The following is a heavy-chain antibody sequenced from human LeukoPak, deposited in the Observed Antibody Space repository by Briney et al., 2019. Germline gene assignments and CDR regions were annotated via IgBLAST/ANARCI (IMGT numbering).Heavy chain of an antibody. J-gene: IGHJ1*01. V-gene: IGHV4-61*08. Sequence: SETLSLTCTVSGDFISSGAYYWSWIRQHPGKGLEWIGYIYYSGSTNYNPSLKSRVTISVDTSKNQFSLKLSSVTAADTAVYYCASATYYGSGTEYFQHWGQGTLVTVSS. CDR3: ASATYYGSGTEYFQH. CDR2: IYYSGST. CDR1: GDFISSGAYY. D-gene: IGHD3-10*01.